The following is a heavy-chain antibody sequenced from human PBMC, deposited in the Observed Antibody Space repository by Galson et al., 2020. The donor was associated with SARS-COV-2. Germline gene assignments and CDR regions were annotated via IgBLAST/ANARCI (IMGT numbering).Heavy chain of an antibody. CDR3: AHRSITMHRGSVDP. CDR2: IYWDDDK. Sequence: SGPTLVKPTQTLTLTCTFSGFSLSTSGVGVGWIRQPPGKALEWLALIYWDDDKRYSPSLKSRLTITKDTSKNQVVLTMTNMDPVDTATYYCAHRSITMHRGSVDPWGQGTLVTVSS. V-gene: IGHV2-5*02. J-gene: IGHJ5*02. D-gene: IGHD3-10*01. CDR1: GFSLSTSGVG.